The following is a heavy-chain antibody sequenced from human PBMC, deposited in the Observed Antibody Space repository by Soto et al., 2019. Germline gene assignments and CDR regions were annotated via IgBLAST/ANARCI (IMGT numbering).Heavy chain of an antibody. CDR1: GFTFTNYA. J-gene: IGHJ4*02. CDR2: IGGGGGST. V-gene: IGHV3-23*01. Sequence: EVQLLESGGGFVQPGGSLRLSCAASGFTFTNYALSWVRQAPGKGLEWVSTIGGGGGSTSYADSVKGRFSISRENSKNTLYLQMSSLRAEDTALYYCATRMYSTSWYYFVSWGQGTLVTVSS. CDR3: ATRMYSTSWYYFVS. D-gene: IGHD6-13*01.